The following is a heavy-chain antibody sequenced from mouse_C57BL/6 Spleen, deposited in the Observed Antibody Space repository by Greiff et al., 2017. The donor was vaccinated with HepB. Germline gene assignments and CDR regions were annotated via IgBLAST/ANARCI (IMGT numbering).Heavy chain of an antibody. Sequence: VKLVESGAELARPGASVKLSCKASGYTFTSYGISWVKQRTGQGLEWIGEIYPRSGNTYYNEKFKGKATLTADKSSSTAYMELRSLTSEDSAVYFCARRNYDAFFDYWGQGTTLTVSS. D-gene: IGHD2-4*01. V-gene: IGHV1-81*01. CDR3: ARRNYDAFFDY. CDR2: IYPRSGNT. CDR1: GYTFTSYG. J-gene: IGHJ2*01.